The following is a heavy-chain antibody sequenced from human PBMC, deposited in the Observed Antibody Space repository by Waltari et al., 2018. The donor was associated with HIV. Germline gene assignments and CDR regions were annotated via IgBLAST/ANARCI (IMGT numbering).Heavy chain of an antibody. CDR3: ARVATVSYYFDY. V-gene: IGHV3-21*01. CDR2: ISSSSSYI. CDR1: GFTVSRPR. D-gene: IGHD4-17*01. Sequence: EVQLVESGGGLVQPGGSLRLSFSASGFTVSRPRMNGVRQALGKGLEWVSSISSSSSYIYYADSVKGRFTISRDNAKNSLYLQMNSLRAEDTAVYYCARVATVSYYFDYWGQGTLVTVSS. J-gene: IGHJ4*02.